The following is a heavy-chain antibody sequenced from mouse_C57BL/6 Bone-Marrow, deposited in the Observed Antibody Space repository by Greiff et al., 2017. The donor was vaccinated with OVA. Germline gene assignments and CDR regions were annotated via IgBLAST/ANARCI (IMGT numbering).Heavy chain of an antibody. CDR3: TKGCDRDY. CDR2: ISSGGDYI. J-gene: IGHJ2*01. V-gene: IGHV5-9-1*02. CDR1: GFTFSSYA. Sequence: EVKLEESGEGLVKPGGSLKLSCAASGFTFSSYAMSWVRQTPEKGLEWVAYISSGGDYIYYADTVKGRFTISRDNARNTLYLQLSSLKYESAAMYYYTKGCDRDYWGQGTTLTVSS.